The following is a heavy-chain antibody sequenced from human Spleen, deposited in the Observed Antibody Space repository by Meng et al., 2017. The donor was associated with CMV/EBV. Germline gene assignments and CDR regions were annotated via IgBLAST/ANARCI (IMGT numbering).Heavy chain of an antibody. CDR3: AREGVGYCSSTSCPSDYYYYGMDV. CDR1: GFTFSSYS. Sequence: GESLKISCAASGFTFSSYSMNWVRQAPGKGLEWVSSISSSSGYIYYADSVKGRFTISRDNAKNSLYLQMNSLRAEDTAVYYCAREGVGYCSSTSCPSDYYYYGMDVWGQGTTVTVSS. J-gene: IGHJ6*02. D-gene: IGHD2-2*01. V-gene: IGHV3-21*01. CDR2: ISSSSGYI.